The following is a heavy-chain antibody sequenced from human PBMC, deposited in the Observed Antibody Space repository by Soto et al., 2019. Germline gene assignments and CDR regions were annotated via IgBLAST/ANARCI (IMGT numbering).Heavy chain of an antibody. V-gene: IGHV1-69*06. J-gene: IGHJ4*02. Sequence: SVKVSCKASGGTFSSYAISWVRQAPGQGLEWMGGIIPIFGTANYAQKFQGRVTITADKSTSTAYVELSSLRSEDTAVYYCASTRGFDWFRKYYFDYWGQGTLVTVSS. CDR2: IIPIFGTA. D-gene: IGHD3-9*01. CDR1: GGTFSSYA. CDR3: ASTRGFDWFRKYYFDY.